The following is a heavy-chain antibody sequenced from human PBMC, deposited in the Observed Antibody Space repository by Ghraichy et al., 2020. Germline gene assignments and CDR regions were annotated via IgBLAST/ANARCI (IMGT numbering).Heavy chain of an antibody. CDR1: GFTFSSYA. D-gene: IGHD3-3*01. CDR3: AKPIFGVVTYNWFDP. J-gene: IGHJ5*02. CDR2: ISGSGGST. V-gene: IGHV3-23*01. Sequence: GGSLRLSCAASGFTFSSYAMSWVRQAPGKGLEWVSAISGSGGSTYYADSVKGRFTISRDNSKNTLYLQMNSLRAEDTAVYYCAKPIFGVVTYNWFDPWGQGTLVTVSS.